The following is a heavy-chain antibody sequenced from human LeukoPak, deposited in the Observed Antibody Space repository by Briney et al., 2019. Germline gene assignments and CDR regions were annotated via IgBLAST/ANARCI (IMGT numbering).Heavy chain of an antibody. CDR1: GGTFISYA. CDR2: ISAYNGNT. J-gene: IGHJ4*02. CDR3: ARIPPYCTNGVCYDY. Sequence: GASVKVSCKASGGTFISYAISWVRQAPGQGLEWMGWISAYNGNTNYAQKLQGRVTMTTDTSTSTAYMELRSLRSDDTAVYYCARIPPYCTNGVCYDYWGQGTLVTVSS. D-gene: IGHD2-8*01. V-gene: IGHV1-18*01.